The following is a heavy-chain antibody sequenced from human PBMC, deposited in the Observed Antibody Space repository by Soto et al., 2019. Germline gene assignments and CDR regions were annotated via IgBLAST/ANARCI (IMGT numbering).Heavy chain of an antibody. Sequence: GESLKISCKGSGYSFTSYWIGWVRQMPGKGLEWMGSINPRDSDTTYRPSFQGQVTISADKSISTAYLQWNRVKAPDTAMYYCARLVGFSGSYYFDFWGQGTLVTVSS. CDR1: GYSFTSYW. CDR2: INPRDSDT. CDR3: ARLVGFSGSYYFDF. J-gene: IGHJ4*02. D-gene: IGHD1-26*01. V-gene: IGHV5-51*01.